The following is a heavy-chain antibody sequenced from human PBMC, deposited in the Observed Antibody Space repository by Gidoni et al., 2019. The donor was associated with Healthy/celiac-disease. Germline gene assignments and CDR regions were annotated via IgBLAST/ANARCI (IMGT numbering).Heavy chain of an antibody. CDR1: GFTFDDSA. J-gene: IGHJ4*02. D-gene: IGHD1-26*01. CDR3: AKDSRGLQLDY. V-gene: IGHV3-9*01. CDR2: ISGNSGSI. Sequence: EVQLVASGCGLLQPGRSLRLSSAASGFTFDDSALHWVRQAPGKVLDWVSGISGNSGSIGYADSVKGRFTISRDNAKNSLYLQMHSLRAEDTALYYCAKDSRGLQLDYWGQGTLVTVAS.